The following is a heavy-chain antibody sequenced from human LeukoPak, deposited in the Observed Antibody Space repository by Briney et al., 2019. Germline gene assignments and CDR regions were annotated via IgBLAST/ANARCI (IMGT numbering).Heavy chain of an antibody. Sequence: GGSLRLSCAASGFTVSSNYMSWVRQAPGKGLEWVSVIYSGGSTYYADSVKGRFTISRDNSNNTLYLQMNSLRAEDTAVYYCAREPVDTAMVDAFDIWGQGTMVTVSS. CDR2: IYSGGST. J-gene: IGHJ3*02. CDR3: AREPVDTAMVDAFDI. CDR1: GFTVSSNY. V-gene: IGHV3-53*01. D-gene: IGHD5-18*01.